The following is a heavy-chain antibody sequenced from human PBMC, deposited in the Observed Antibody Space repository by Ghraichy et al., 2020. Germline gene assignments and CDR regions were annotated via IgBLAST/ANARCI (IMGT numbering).Heavy chain of an antibody. J-gene: IGHJ1*01. V-gene: IGHV3-30*04. CDR1: GFIFSNYP. CDR2: ISRDGTNE. Sequence: GESLNISCATSGFIFSNYPIHWVRQAPGKGLEWVAMISRDGTNEYVDSVKGRFTLSRDKSKNTLFLQMNSLRAENTAIYYCTRAHDNRYWYSQYFHHWGQGTLVTVSP. CDR3: TRAHDNRYWYSQYFHH. D-gene: IGHD2/OR15-2a*01.